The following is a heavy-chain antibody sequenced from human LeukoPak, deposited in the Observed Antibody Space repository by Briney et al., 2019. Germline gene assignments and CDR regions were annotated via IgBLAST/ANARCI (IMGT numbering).Heavy chain of an antibody. D-gene: IGHD6-13*01. CDR1: GGSISSGGYS. V-gene: IGHV4-30-2*01. J-gene: IGHJ5*02. CDR3: ARVIAAAGTDWFDP. Sequence: SETLSLTCAVSGGSISSGGYSWSWIRQPPGKGLEWIGYIYHSGSTYYNPSLKSRVTISVDRSKNQFSLKLSSVTAAGTAVYYCARVIAAAGTDWFDPWGQGTLVTVSS. CDR2: IYHSGST.